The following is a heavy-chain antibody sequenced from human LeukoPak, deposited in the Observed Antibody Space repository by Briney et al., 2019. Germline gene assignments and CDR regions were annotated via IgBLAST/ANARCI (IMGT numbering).Heavy chain of an antibody. D-gene: IGHD4-17*01. J-gene: IGHJ4*02. CDR2: ISGGGETT. V-gene: IGHV3-23*01. CDR3: ARDYADYVGYFFFDY. CDR1: GFTFKKHA. Sequence: GGSLRLLWSASGFTFKKHALNWVRPAPGKGPEWVSSISGGGETTYYADSAKGRFTISRDNSQNTLYLQMNSLRAEDTAVYYCARDYADYVGYFFFDYWGQGTLVTVSS.